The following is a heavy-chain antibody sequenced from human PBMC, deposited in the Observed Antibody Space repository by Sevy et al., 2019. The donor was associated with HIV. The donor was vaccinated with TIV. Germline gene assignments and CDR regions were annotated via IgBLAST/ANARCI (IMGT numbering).Heavy chain of an antibody. CDR3: ARGRGITIFGVVIIPNGWCNWFDP. V-gene: IGHV4-34*01. CDR1: GGSFSGYY. J-gene: IGHJ5*02. CDR2: INHSGST. Sequence: SETLSLTCAVYGGSFSGYYWSWIRQPPGKGLEWIGEINHSGSTNYNPSLKSRVTISVDTSKNQFSLKLSSVTAADTAVYYCARGRGITIFGVVIIPNGWCNWFDPWGQGTLVTVSS. D-gene: IGHD3-3*01.